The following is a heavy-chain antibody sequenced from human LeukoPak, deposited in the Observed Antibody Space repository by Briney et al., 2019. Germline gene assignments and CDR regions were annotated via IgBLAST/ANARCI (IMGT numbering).Heavy chain of an antibody. CDR2: IIPIFGTA. D-gene: IGHD3-3*01. J-gene: IGHJ5*02. V-gene: IGHV1-69*05. CDR3: AREVWSHNWFDP. CDR1: GGTFSGYA. Sequence: SVKVSCKASGGTFSGYAISWVRQAPGQGLEWMGGIIPIFGTANYAQKFQGRVTITTDESTSTAYMELSSLRSEDTAVYYCAREVWSHNWFDPWGQGTLVTVSS.